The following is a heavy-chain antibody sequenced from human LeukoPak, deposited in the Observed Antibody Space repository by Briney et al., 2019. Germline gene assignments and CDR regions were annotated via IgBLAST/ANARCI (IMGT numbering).Heavy chain of an antibody. D-gene: IGHD3-16*01. Sequence: SETLSLTCAVYGGSFSGYYWSWIRQPPGKGLEWIGEIKHSGSTNYNPSLKSRVTISVDTSKNQFSLKLSSVTAADTAVYYCATVPGTMITTFGGDLDYMDVWGKRTTVTVSS. CDR2: IKHSGST. CDR3: ATVPGTMITTFGGDLDYMDV. CDR1: GGSFSGYY. J-gene: IGHJ6*03. V-gene: IGHV4-34*01.